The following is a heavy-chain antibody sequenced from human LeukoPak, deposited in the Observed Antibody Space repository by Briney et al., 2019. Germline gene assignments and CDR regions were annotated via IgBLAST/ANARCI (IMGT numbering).Heavy chain of an antibody. Sequence: SETLSLTSTVSGGSISSGDYYWSWIRQPPGKGLEWIGYIYYSGSTYYNPSLKSRVTISVDTSKNQFSLKLSSVTAADTAVYYCANRDGNHDDAFDIWGQGTMVTVSS. CDR1: GGSISSGDYY. D-gene: IGHD1-14*01. J-gene: IGHJ3*02. CDR2: IYYSGST. CDR3: ANRDGNHDDAFDI. V-gene: IGHV4-30-4*01.